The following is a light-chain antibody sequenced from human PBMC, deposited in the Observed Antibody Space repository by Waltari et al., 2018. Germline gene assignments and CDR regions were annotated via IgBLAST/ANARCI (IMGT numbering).Light chain of an antibody. CDR2: SER. V-gene: IGLV3-21*04. J-gene: IGLJ3*02. Sequence: SYVLTQPPSVSVAPGETARIPCGGNNIGGKSVHRYQQRPGQAPCPCIYSERDRPSGIPERISGSNSGTTATLTINRVEAGDEANYYCQVWDLRSGHVVFGGGSKLTVL. CDR1: NIGGKS. CDR3: QVWDLRSGHVV.